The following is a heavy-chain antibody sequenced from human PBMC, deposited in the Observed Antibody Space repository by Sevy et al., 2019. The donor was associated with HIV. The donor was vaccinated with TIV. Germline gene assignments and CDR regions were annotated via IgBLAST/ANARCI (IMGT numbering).Heavy chain of an antibody. J-gene: IGHJ4*02. CDR3: AKAKTVAAGLDY. CDR1: GFTFRSYV. D-gene: IGHD2-15*01. CDR2: ISGSGGST. Sequence: GGSLRLSCAASGFTFRSYVMSWVRQAPGKGLEWVSGISGSGGSTYYADSVKGRFTISRDNSKNTLYLQMNSLRAEDTAVYYCAKAKTVAAGLDYWGQGTLVTVSS. V-gene: IGHV3-23*01.